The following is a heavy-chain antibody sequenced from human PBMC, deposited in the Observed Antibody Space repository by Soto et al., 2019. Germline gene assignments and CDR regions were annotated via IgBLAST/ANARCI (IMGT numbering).Heavy chain of an antibody. Sequence: QVQLVESGGGVVQPGRSLRLSCAASGFTFSSYGMHWVRQAPGKGLEWVAVISYDGSNKYYADSVKGRFTISRDNSKNTLYLQMNSLRAEDTAVYYCAKDFLVVVAATPEGDYYYGMDVWGQGTTVTVSS. J-gene: IGHJ6*02. D-gene: IGHD2-15*01. CDR3: AKDFLVVVAATPEGDYYYGMDV. CDR2: ISYDGSNK. V-gene: IGHV3-30*18. CDR1: GFTFSSYG.